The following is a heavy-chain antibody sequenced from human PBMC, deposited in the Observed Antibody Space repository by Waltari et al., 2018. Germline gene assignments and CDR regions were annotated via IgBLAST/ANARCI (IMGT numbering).Heavy chain of an antibody. J-gene: IGHJ4*02. D-gene: IGHD2-15*01. CDR3: ARYCSGSCYRGLDY. Sequence: VGQAPGKGVEWGGSISKAAVATGDTDSVKGRFTISRDNARNTLYLQMDNLRVEDTAVYYCARYCSGSCYRGLDYWGRGTLVTASS. V-gene: IGHV3-23*01. CDR2: ISKAAVAT.